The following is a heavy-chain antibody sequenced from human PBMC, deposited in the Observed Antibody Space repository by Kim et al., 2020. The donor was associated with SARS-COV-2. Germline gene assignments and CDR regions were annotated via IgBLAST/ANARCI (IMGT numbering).Heavy chain of an antibody. CDR2: ISYDGSNK. V-gene: IGHV3-30*04. CDR1: GFTFSSYA. CDR3: ARDPWLSDYDSSGYYRNYYYYGMDV. Sequence: GGSLRLSCAASGFTFSSYAMHWVRQAPGKGLEWVAVISYDGSNKYYADSVKGRFNISRDNSKNTLYLQMNSLRAEDTAVYYCARDPWLSDYDSSGYYRNYYYYGMDVWGQGTTVTVSS. D-gene: IGHD3-22*01. J-gene: IGHJ6*02.